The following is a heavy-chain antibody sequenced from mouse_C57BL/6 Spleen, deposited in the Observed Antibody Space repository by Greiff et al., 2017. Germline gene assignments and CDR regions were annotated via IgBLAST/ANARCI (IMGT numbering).Heavy chain of an antibody. D-gene: IGHD2-4*01. Sequence: QVQLKQSGPGLVQPSQSLSITCTVPGFSLTSYGVHWVRQSPGKGLEWLGVIWSGGSTDYNAAFISRLSISKDNSKSQVFFKMNSLQADDTAIYYCARLYYDYDEYYFDYWGQGTTLTVSS. CDR1: GFSLTSYG. V-gene: IGHV2-2*01. CDR2: IWSGGST. J-gene: IGHJ2*01. CDR3: ARLYYDYDEYYFDY.